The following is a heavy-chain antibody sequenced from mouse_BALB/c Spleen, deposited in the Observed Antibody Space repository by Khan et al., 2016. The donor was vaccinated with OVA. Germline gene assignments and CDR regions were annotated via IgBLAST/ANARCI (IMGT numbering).Heavy chain of an antibody. J-gene: IGHJ3*01. CDR1: GYNIKDTY. D-gene: IGHD1-1*01. CDR2: IDPSNGKT. V-gene: IGHV14-3*02. CDR3: GRCLSYFYGSCWFGY. Sequence: IQLVQSGAELVKPGASVKLSCTASGYNIKDTYINWVKQRPEQGLEWIGRIDPSNGKTNNDPKFQDKATITVDTSSNTAYLQLSSLTSEDSAVYYGGRCLSYFYGSCWFGYWGQGTLVTVSA.